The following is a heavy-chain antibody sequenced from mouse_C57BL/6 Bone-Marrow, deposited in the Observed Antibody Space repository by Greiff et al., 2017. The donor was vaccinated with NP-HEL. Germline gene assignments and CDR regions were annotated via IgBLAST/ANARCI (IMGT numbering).Heavy chain of an antibody. Sequence: VQLQQSGAELVRPGASVKLSCTASGFNIKDDYMHWVKQRPEQGLEWIGWIDPENGDTEYASKFQGKATITADTSSNTAYLQLSSLTSEDTAVYYCTRYYYGSSYEFAYWGQGTLVTVSA. V-gene: IGHV14-4*01. J-gene: IGHJ3*01. CDR1: GFNIKDDY. CDR3: TRYYYGSSYEFAY. D-gene: IGHD1-1*01. CDR2: IDPENGDT.